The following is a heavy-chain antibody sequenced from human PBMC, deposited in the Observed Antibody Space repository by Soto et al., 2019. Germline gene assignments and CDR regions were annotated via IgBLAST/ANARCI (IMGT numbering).Heavy chain of an antibody. CDR3: ARELPPDL. D-gene: IGHD2-15*01. Sequence: EVQVVESGGGLIQPGGSLRLSCAASGFTVSSNYMTWVRQAPGKGLEWVSILWSAGLTYYADSVKGRFTISRDNSKNTLYLPMTSLRAEDSAVYYCARELPPDLWGQGTLVTVSS. J-gene: IGHJ5*02. CDR2: LWSAGLT. V-gene: IGHV3-53*01. CDR1: GFTVSSNY.